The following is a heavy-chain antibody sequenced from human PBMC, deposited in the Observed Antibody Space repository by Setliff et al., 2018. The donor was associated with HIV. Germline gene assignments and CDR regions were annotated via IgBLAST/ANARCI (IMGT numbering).Heavy chain of an antibody. CDR3: ARVRYCSGGSCYGGEYWFDP. V-gene: IGHV1-46*01. Sequence: ASVKVSCKASGYTFTSYYIHWVRQAPGQGLEWMGVIHPSGGSTSTAQSFQDRVTMTRDTSTSTVYVELSSLRSEDTAVYYCARVRYCSGGSCYGGEYWFDPWGQGTLVTVS. CDR2: IHPSGGST. J-gene: IGHJ5*02. D-gene: IGHD2-15*01. CDR1: GYTFTSYY.